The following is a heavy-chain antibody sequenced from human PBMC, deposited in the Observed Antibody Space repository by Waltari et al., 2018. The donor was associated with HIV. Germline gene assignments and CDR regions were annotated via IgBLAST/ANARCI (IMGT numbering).Heavy chain of an antibody. CDR1: GGSITSGDYS. Sequence: QVQLQESGPGLVKPSQTLSLTCTVSGGSITSGDYSWTWIRQPAGKGLEWIGRVYTSGSANYNPSLRSRVTMSLDTSKNQFSLKLTAVTAADTAVYYCARGLDILTGHYHWFLDVWGRGTLVTVSS. CDR3: ARGLDILTGHYHWFLDV. V-gene: IGHV4-61*02. J-gene: IGHJ2*01. D-gene: IGHD3-9*01. CDR2: VYTSGSA.